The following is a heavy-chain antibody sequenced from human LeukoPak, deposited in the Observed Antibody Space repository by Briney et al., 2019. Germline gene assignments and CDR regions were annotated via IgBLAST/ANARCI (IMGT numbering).Heavy chain of an antibody. CDR3: AKVGDDDYYYGMDV. CDR2: ISYDGSNK. V-gene: IGHV3-30*18. CDR1: GFTFSSYG. D-gene: IGHD3-16*01. Sequence: GGSLRLSCAASGFTFSSYGMHWVRQAPGKGLEWVAVISYDGSNKYYADSVKGRFTISRDNSKNTLYLQMNSLRAEDTAVYYCAKVGDDDYYYGMDVWAQGTTVTVSS. J-gene: IGHJ6*02.